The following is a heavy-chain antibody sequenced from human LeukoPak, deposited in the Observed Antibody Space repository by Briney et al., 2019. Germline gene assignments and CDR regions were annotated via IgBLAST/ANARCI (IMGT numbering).Heavy chain of an antibody. D-gene: IGHD3-10*01. V-gene: IGHV3-21*01. CDR2: ISSSSSDK. J-gene: IGHJ4*02. Sequence: GGSLRLSCAASGFTFSTYSMNWVRQAPGKGLEWVSSISSSSSDKYYADSVTGRFTISRDNAKNSLYLQMNSLRAEDTAVYYCASNYYGSGNLGYWGQGTLVTVSS. CDR3: ASNYYGSGNLGY. CDR1: GFTFSTYS.